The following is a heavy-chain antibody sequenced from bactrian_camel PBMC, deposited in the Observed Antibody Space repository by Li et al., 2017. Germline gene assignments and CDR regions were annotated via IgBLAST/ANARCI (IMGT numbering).Heavy chain of an antibody. CDR2: IDDDGAET. J-gene: IGHJ4*01. V-gene: IGHV3S6*01. Sequence: HVQLVESGGGLVRPGGSLRLSCVTSGITFSNYDMNWVRQAPGKGLEWVASIDDDGAETYYADSAKGRFTISRDNRKNTAYLQMRSLNSEDTALYICASRGDRYGEYLHWGQGTQITVS. CDR3: ASRGDRYGEYLH. D-gene: IGHD1*01. CDR1: GITFSNYD.